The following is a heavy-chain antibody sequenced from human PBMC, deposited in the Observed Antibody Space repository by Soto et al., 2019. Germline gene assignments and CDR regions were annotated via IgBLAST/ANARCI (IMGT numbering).Heavy chain of an antibody. CDR3: AHRAVYSGSYWAGGDFDD. CDR2: IYWDDDK. Sequence: QITLEESGPTRVKPTQTLTLTCTFSGFSLATSGVGVGWIRQPPGKALEWLALIYWDDDKRYSPSLKSRVTTTRDASNHQVVLTITNRDPVDTATYYCAHRAVYSGSYWAGGDFDDWGQGALVTVSS. CDR1: GFSLATSGVG. J-gene: IGHJ4*02. V-gene: IGHV2-5*02. D-gene: IGHD1-26*01.